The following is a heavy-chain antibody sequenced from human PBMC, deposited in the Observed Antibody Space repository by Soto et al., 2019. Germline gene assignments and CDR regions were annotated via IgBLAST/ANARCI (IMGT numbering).Heavy chain of an antibody. CDR2: MSPNSGNT. J-gene: IGHJ4*02. CDR1: GYTVSTFD. CDR3: ARGIAAGYDY. D-gene: IGHD6-13*01. V-gene: IGHV1-8*01. Sequence: GASVKVSCKASGYTVSTFDIDWVRQATGQGLEWMGWMSPNSGNTGYAQKFQGRVTMTRNTSISTAYMELSSLRSDDTAVYYCARGIAAGYDYWGQGTLVTVSS.